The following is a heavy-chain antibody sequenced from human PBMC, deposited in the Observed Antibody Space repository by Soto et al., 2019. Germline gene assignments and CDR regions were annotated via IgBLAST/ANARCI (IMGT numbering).Heavy chain of an antibody. J-gene: IGHJ6*03. CDR3: AKAYQLESGYYYYMDV. V-gene: IGHV3-23*01. Sequence: GGSLRLSCAASGFTFSSYAMSWVRQAPGKGLEWVSAISGSGGSTYYADSVKGRFTISRDNSKNTLYLQMNSLRAEDTAVYYCAKAYQLESGYYYYMDVWGKGTTVTVSS. CDR2: ISGSGGST. CDR1: GFTFSSYA. D-gene: IGHD2-2*01.